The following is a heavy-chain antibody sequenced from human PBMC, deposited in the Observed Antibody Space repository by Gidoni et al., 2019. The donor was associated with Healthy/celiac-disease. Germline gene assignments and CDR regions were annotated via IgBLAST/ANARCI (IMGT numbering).Heavy chain of an antibody. CDR3: VRGAVVAATRHSWFDP. V-gene: IGHV3-13*01. D-gene: IGHD2-15*01. Sequence: EVQLVESGGGLVQPGGSLRLSCAASGFTFSSYEMHWVRQATGKGLEWGSAIGTAGDTYYPGSVKGRFTISRENAKNSLYLQMNSLRAGDTAVYYCVRGAVVAATRHSWFDPWGQGTLVTVSS. J-gene: IGHJ5*02. CDR2: IGTAGDT. CDR1: GFTFSSYE.